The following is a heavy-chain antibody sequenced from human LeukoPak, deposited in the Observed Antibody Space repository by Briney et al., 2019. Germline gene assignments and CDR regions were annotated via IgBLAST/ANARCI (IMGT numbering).Heavy chain of an antibody. J-gene: IGHJ4*02. CDR2: IYSGGST. CDR3: AKDRMSGSFYAFFDS. Sequence: GGSLRLSCAASGFTVSSNYMSWVRQAPGKGLEWVSVIYSGGSTYYADSVKGRFTISRDSSRNTLSLQMNSLGGDDTAIYYCAKDRMSGSFYAFFDSWGQGTLVTVSS. V-gene: IGHV3-53*05. D-gene: IGHD1-26*01. CDR1: GFTVSSNY.